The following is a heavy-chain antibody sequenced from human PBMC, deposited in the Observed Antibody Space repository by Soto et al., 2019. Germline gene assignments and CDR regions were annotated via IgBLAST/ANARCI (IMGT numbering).Heavy chain of an antibody. CDR1: GYTFTCYY. V-gene: IGHV1-2*04. D-gene: IGHD3-16*02. Sequence: ASVKVSCKASGYTFTCYYMHWVRQAPGQGLEWMGWINPNSGGTNYAQKFQGWVTMTRDTSISTAYMELSRLRSDDTAVYYCARGWSIMITFGGVIVPGMDVWGQGTTVTVSS. CDR2: INPNSGGT. J-gene: IGHJ6*02. CDR3: ARGWSIMITFGGVIVPGMDV.